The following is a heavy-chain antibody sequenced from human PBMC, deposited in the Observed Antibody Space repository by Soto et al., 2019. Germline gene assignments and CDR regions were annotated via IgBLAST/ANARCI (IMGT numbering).Heavy chain of an antibody. J-gene: IGHJ3*02. CDR2: IYHSGST. Sequence: QLQLQESGSGLVKPSQTLSLTCAVSGGSISSGGYSWSWIRQPPGKGLEWIGYIYHSGSTYHNPSLKSRVTISVDRSKNQFSLKLSSVTAADTAVYYCARGTPTDDYGDYRDAFDIWGQGTMVTVSS. V-gene: IGHV4-30-2*01. CDR3: ARGTPTDDYGDYRDAFDI. D-gene: IGHD4-17*01. CDR1: GGSISSGGYS.